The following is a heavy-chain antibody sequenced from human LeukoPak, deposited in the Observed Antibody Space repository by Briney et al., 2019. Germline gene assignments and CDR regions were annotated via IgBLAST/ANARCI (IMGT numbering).Heavy chain of an antibody. CDR2: INPNSGGT. CDR3: ASERGLYDSSGYYYDGNSNY. D-gene: IGHD3-22*01. J-gene: IGHJ4*02. Sequence: ASVKVSCKASGYTFTGYYMHWVRQAPGQGLEWMGRINPNSGGTNYAQKFQGRVTMTRDTSISTAYKELSRLRSDDTAVYYCASERGLYDSSGYYYDGNSNYWGQGTLVTVSS. CDR1: GYTFTGYY. V-gene: IGHV1-2*06.